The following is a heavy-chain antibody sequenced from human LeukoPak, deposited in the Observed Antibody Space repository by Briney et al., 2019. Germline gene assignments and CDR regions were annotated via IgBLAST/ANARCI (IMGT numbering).Heavy chain of an antibody. D-gene: IGHD2-21*01. CDR3: ARDSILGAPYTDY. V-gene: IGHV1-18*01. Sequence: ASVKVSCRASGYIFTTYVISWVRQAPGQGLEWLGWISDHNGNPDYAEKFQGRVTLTTDPSTSTAYMELTSLRSDDAAVYYCARDSILGAPYTDYWGQGTLVTVSS. J-gene: IGHJ4*02. CDR2: ISDHNGNP. CDR1: GYIFTTYV.